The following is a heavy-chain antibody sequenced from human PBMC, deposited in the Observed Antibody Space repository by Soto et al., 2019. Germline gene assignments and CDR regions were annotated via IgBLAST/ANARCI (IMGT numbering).Heavy chain of an antibody. J-gene: IGHJ6*02. D-gene: IGHD6-19*01. CDR1: GGTFSSYA. CDR3: ARVGYSSGWFSPPDYYYGMDV. CDR2: IIPIFGTA. V-gene: IGHV1-69*13. Sequence: GASVKVSCKASGGTFSSYAISWVRQAPGQGLEWMGGIIPIFGTANYAQKFQGRVTITADESTSTAYMELSSLRSEDTAVYYCARVGYSSGWFSPPDYYYGMDVWGQGTTVTVSS.